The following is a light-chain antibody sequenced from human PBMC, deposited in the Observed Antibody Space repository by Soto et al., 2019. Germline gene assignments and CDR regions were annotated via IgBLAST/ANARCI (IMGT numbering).Light chain of an antibody. CDR3: QQYKTHSKT. V-gene: IGKV3-15*01. CDR1: QSVSSN. Sequence: EIVMTQSPATLSVSPGERATLSCRASQSVSSNLAWYQQKPGQAPRLLIYGASTRATGIPARFSGSGSGTEFTLTISSLQPDDFATYYCQQYKTHSKTFGQGTKV. CDR2: GAS. J-gene: IGKJ1*01.